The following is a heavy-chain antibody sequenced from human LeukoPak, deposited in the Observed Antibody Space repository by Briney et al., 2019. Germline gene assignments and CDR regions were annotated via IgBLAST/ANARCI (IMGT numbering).Heavy chain of an antibody. CDR2: ISSTSNYI. D-gene: IGHD3-3*01. CDR1: GFTFSFYD. J-gene: IGHJ5*02. Sequence: GGSLRLSCVASGFTFSFYDMNWVPRAPGKGLEWVSSISSTSNYINYADSVKGRFTISRDNAKSSLYLQMNSLRVDDTAVYYCARTVFGAYNWFDPWGQGALVTVSS. V-gene: IGHV3-21*01. CDR3: ARTVFGAYNWFDP.